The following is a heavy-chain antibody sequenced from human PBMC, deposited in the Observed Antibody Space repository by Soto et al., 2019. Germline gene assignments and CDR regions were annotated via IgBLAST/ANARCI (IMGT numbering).Heavy chain of an antibody. CDR2: IYYSGTT. J-gene: IGHJ5*02. CDR1: GGSINSDDHY. CDR3: ARKRRGGYWLAP. Sequence: SETLSLTCSVSGGSINSDDHYWTWIRQPPGKGLEWIGSIYYSGTTNYNPSLKSRITVSIDTSKNQFSLNLTSVTAADTALYYCARKRRGGYWLAPCGQGTPVTVYS. V-gene: IGHV4-30-4*01.